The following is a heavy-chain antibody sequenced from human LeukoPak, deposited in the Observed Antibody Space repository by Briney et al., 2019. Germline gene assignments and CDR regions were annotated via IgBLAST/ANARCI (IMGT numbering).Heavy chain of an antibody. CDR1: GFTFSSNS. CDR3: ARGGRGYCSSTSCYTNYYYYMDV. D-gene: IGHD2-2*02. CDR2: ISSSSSYI. J-gene: IGHJ6*03. Sequence: GGSLRLSCAASGFTFSSNSMNWVRQAPGKGLEWVSSISSSSSYIYYADSVKGRFTISRDNAKNSLYLQMNSLRAEDTAVYYCARGGRGYCSSTSCYTNYYYYMDVWRKGTTVTVSS. V-gene: IGHV3-21*01.